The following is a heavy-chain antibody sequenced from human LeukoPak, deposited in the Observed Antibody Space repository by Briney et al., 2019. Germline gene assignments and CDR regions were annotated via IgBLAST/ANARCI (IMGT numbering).Heavy chain of an antibody. Sequence: SETLSLTCTVSGGSISSYYWSWIRQPPGKGLEWIGYFYYSGNTIYNPSLKSRVTISVDTSKNQFSLRLSSVTAADTAVYYGARQSAAGTNNSFDPWGQGTLVTVSS. V-gene: IGHV4-59*08. CDR1: GGSISSYY. CDR2: FYYSGNT. CDR3: ARQSAAGTNNSFDP. J-gene: IGHJ5*02. D-gene: IGHD6-13*01.